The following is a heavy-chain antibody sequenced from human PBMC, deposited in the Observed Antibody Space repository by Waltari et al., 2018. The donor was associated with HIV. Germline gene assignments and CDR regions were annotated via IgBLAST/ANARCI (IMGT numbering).Heavy chain of an antibody. Sequence: QVQLQESGPGLVKPSQTLSLTCTVSGGSISSGGYYWSWIRQHPGKGLEWIGYIYYSGSTYYNPSLKSRVTISVDTSKNQFSLKLSSVTAADTAVYYCARNVVVPAAIPPHYYYYGMDVWGQGTTVTVSS. J-gene: IGHJ6*02. D-gene: IGHD2-2*02. CDR3: ARNVVVPAAIPPHYYYYGMDV. CDR2: IYYSGST. V-gene: IGHV4-31*03. CDR1: GGSISSGGYY.